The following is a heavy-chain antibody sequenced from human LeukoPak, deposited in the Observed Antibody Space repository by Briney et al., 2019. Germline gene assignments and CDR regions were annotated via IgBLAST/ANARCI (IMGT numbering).Heavy chain of an antibody. CDR3: ARHEVEYSSSWFFY. J-gene: IGHJ4*02. CDR2: ILQSGST. V-gene: IGHV4-38-2*02. D-gene: IGHD6-13*01. Sequence: PSETLSLTCTVSDYPISSGYYWGWIRQPPGKGLEWIGIILQSGSTYYNPSLKSRVTISVDTSKNQFSLRLSSVTAADTAVYYCARHEVEYSSSWFFYWGQGTLVTVSS. CDR1: DYPISSGYY.